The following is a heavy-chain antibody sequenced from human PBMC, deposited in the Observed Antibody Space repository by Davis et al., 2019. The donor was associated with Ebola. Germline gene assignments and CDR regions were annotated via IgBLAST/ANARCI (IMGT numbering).Heavy chain of an antibody. CDR2: ISGSGGST. CDR3: LKDREGVGDY. V-gene: IGHV3-23*01. Sequence: PGGSLRLSCAVSGFTFSSYAMTWVRQAPGKGLEWVSAISGSGGSTYYADSVRGRFTISRDNSKNTVYLQMSSLRTEDTAVYYCLKDREGVGDYWGQGTLVTVSS. D-gene: IGHD3-10*01. J-gene: IGHJ4*02. CDR1: GFTFSSYA.